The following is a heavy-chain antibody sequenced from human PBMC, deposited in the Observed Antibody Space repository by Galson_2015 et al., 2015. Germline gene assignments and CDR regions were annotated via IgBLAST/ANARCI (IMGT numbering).Heavy chain of an antibody. D-gene: IGHD1-26*01. Sequence: SLRLSCAASGFTFSSYWMSWVRQAPGKGLEWVSAISGSGGSTYYADSVKGRFTISRDNSKNTLYLQMNSLRAEDTAVYYCAKESRWELRTNDYWGQGTLVTVSS. J-gene: IGHJ4*02. CDR1: GFTFSSYW. CDR2: ISGSGGST. V-gene: IGHV3-23*01. CDR3: AKESRWELRTNDY.